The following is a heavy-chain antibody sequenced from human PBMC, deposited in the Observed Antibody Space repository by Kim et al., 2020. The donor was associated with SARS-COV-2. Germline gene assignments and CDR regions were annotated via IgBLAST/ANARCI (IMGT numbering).Heavy chain of an antibody. J-gene: IGHJ6*02. CDR3: AKDWAPGDYYGMDV. Sequence: AYSVKGRFTISRDKSKNTLYLQMNSLRAEDTALYYCAKDWAPGDYYGMDVWGQGTTVTVSS. D-gene: IGHD3-10*01. V-gene: IGHV3-23*01.